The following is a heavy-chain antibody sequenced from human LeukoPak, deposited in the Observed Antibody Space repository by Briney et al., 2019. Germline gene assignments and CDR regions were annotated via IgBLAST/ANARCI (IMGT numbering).Heavy chain of an antibody. J-gene: IGHJ6*02. CDR3: ASYGSSSWYYYYGMEV. V-gene: IGHV3-23*01. Sequence: GGSLRLSCAASGFTFSSYAMSWVRQAPGKGLEWVSAMSGSGGSRYYADSVKGRFTISRDNSKNTLYLQMNSLRAEDTAVYYCASYGSSSWYYYYGMEVWGQGTTVTVSS. CDR1: GFTFSSYA. CDR2: MSGSGGSR. D-gene: IGHD6-13*01.